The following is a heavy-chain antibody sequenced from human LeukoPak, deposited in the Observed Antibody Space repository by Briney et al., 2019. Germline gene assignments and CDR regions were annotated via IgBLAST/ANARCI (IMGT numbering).Heavy chain of an antibody. D-gene: IGHD3-22*01. V-gene: IGHV1-2*06. CDR3: ARGGVNYYDSTPQILFVY. J-gene: IGHJ4*02. CDR2: INPNSGGT. Sequence: ASVKVSCKASGYTFTGYYMHWVRQAPGQGLEWMGRINPNSGGTNYAQKFQGRVTMTRDTSISTACMELSRLRSDDTAVYYCARGGVNYYDSTPQILFVYWGQGTLVTVSS. CDR1: GYTFTGYY.